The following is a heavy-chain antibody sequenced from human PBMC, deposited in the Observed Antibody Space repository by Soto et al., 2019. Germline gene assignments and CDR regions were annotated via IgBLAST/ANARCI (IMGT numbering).Heavy chain of an antibody. CDR1: GFTFSTYS. V-gene: IGHV3-48*04. Sequence: GGSLRLSCAASGFTFSTYSMNWVRQAPGKGLEWVSYISSSSSTIYYEDSVKGRFTSSRDNAKNTLSLQMNSLRAEDTAVYYCAKVKGLRYFDWYPGGFDYWGQGTLVTVSS. CDR3: AKVKGLRYFDWYPGGFDY. CDR2: ISSSSSTI. J-gene: IGHJ4*02. D-gene: IGHD3-9*01.